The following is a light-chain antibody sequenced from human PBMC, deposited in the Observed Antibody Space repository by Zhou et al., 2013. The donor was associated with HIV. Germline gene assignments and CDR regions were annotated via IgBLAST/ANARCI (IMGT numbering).Light chain of an antibody. Sequence: EIVLTQSPGTLSLSPGERATLSCRASQSVSSRYLAWYQQKPGQAPRLLIYGASSRAPGIPDRFSGSGSGTEFTLTISSVQSEDFAVYYCQQYHNWPPVLTFGGGTEVEIK. J-gene: IGKJ4*01. CDR3: QQYHNWPPVLT. V-gene: IGKV3-20*01. CDR1: QSVSSRY. CDR2: GAS.